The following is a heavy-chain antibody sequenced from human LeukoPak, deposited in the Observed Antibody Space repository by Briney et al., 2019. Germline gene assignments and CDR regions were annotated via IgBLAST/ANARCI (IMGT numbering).Heavy chain of an antibody. D-gene: IGHD4-23*01. CDR2: IRYDGSNK. V-gene: IGHV3-30*02. CDR1: GFTFSSYG. CDR3: AKSYGGSYYYYYGMDV. Sequence: QTGGSLRLSCAASGFTFSSYGMHWVRQAPGKGLEWVAFIRYDGSNKYYADSVKGRFTISRDNSKNTLYLQMNSLRAEDTAVYYCAKSYGGSYYYYYGMDVWGQGTTVTVSS. J-gene: IGHJ6*02.